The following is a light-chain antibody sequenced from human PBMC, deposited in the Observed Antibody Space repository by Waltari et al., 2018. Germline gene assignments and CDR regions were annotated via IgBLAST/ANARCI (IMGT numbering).Light chain of an antibody. CDR2: DVV. CDR3: CSYKRGATWV. Sequence: QSVLTQPASVSGSPGQSITISCTGTSSDVGGYDYVSWYQQSPGKAPKLIIYDVVKRPSVVSTRFSASKSDNTASLSISGLQAEDEGDYYCCSYKRGATWVFGGGTALTVL. V-gene: IGLV2-14*03. J-gene: IGLJ3*02. CDR1: SSDVGGYDY.